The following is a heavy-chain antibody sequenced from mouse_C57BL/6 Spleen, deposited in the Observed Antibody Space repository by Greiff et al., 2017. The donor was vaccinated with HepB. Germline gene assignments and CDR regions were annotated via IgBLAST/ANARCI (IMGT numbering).Heavy chain of an antibody. CDR2: INPYNGGT. V-gene: IGHV1-19*01. CDR3: ARRGHYGYDGEYYFDY. CDR1: GYTFTDYY. D-gene: IGHD2-2*01. J-gene: IGHJ2*01. Sequence: EVQLQQSGPVLVKPGASVKMSCKASGYTFTDYYMNWVKQSHGKSLEWIGVINPYNGGTSYNQKFKGKATLTVDKSSSTAYMELNSLTSEDSAVYYCARRGHYGYDGEYYFDYWGQGTTLTVSS.